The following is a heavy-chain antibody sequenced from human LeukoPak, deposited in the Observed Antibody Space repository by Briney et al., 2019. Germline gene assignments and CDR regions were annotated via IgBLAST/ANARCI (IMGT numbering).Heavy chain of an antibody. V-gene: IGHV4-30-2*01. CDR2: IYHSGST. CDR1: GGSISSGGYY. D-gene: IGHD2-2*01. J-gene: IGHJ5*02. CDR3: ASKAPAAIEGWFDP. Sequence: PSETLSLTCTVSGGSISSGGYYWSWIRQPPGKGLEWIGYIYHSGSTYYNPSLKSRVTISVDRSKNQSSLKLSSVTAADTAVYYCASKAPAAIEGWFDPWGQGTLVTVSS.